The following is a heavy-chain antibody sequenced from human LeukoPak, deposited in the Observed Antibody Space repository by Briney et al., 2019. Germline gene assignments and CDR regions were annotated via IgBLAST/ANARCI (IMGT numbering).Heavy chain of an antibody. D-gene: IGHD3-3*01. Sequence: GGSLRLSCAASGFTFSVSAIHWVREASGKGLEWVGRIRRKANNYATAYAASVKGRFTISRDDLKQTAFLQMNSLKTEDTAVYYCTRPQSYETPYFDYWGQGTLVTVSS. J-gene: IGHJ4*02. CDR1: GFTFSVSA. V-gene: IGHV3-73*01. CDR3: TRPQSYETPYFDY. CDR2: IRRKANNYAT.